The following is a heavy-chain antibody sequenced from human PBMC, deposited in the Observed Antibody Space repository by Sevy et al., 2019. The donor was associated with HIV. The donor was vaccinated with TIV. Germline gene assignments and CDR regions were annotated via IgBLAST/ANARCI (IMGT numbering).Heavy chain of an antibody. Sequence: ASVKVSCKVSGYTLTELSMHWVRQTPKKGLEWMGGFDPEDGETIYAQKFQGRVTMTEDTSTDTAYMELSSLRSEDTAVYYCARKRITIFGVVTPGGMDVWGQGTTVTVSS. CDR2: FDPEDGET. CDR3: ARKRITIFGVVTPGGMDV. CDR1: GYTLTELS. D-gene: IGHD3-3*01. V-gene: IGHV1-24*01. J-gene: IGHJ6*02.